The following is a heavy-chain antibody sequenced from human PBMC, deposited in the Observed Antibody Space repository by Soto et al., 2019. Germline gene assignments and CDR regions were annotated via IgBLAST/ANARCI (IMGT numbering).Heavy chain of an antibody. V-gene: IGHV3-74*01. CDR1: GFTFRTYW. J-gene: IGHJ4*02. CDR2: INTDASYT. Sequence: HPGGSLRLSCAASGFTFRTYWMHGVRQVPGEKLGWVSRINTDASYTTYADSVKGRFTISRDNAKNTLYLQMNSLRVEDTGVYYCGTVFEHWGQGIPVTVSS. CDR3: GTVFEH.